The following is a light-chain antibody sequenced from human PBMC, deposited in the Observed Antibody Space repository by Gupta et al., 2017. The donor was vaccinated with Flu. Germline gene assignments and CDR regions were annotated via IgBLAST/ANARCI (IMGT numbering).Light chain of an antibody. CDR3: HSSDTTGTYV. CDR1: AGSKQY. Sequence: SFALTQTPSVSVSPGPTARITCSGDAGSKQYAYWNQHKVGQPPRLLIYKDTGRAAGIPGRFTGSSSGTTVTVTIIGGPAVEEADYYCHSSDTTGTYVFGSGTKVTVL. J-gene: IGLJ1*01. CDR2: KDT. V-gene: IGLV3-25*02.